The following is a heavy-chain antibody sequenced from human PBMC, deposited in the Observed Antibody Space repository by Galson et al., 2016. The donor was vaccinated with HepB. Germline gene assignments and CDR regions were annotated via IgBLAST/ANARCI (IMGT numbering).Heavy chain of an antibody. Sequence: SLRLSCAASGFTFSWFGMHWVRQAPGKGLEWVAAISYDGVAVILYDASDKYYADSVKGRFTISRDNAKNSFYLQMNSLRAEDTAVYYGFGAQSSPWGQGTLVTVSS. CDR2: ILYDASDK. CDR3: FGAQSSP. V-gene: IGHV3-30*03. J-gene: IGHJ5*02. D-gene: IGHD4/OR15-4a*01. CDR1: GFTFSWFG.